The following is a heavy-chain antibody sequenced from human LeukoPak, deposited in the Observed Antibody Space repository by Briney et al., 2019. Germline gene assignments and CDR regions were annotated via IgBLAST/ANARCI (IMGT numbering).Heavy chain of an antibody. CDR1: GFTFSSYS. J-gene: IGHJ4*02. D-gene: IGHD2-15*01. V-gene: IGHV3-21*01. CDR2: ISSSSSYI. Sequence: GGSLRLSCAASGFTFSSYSMNWVRQAPGKGLEWVSSISSSSSYIYYADSVKGRFTISRDNAKNSLYLQMHSLRAEDTAVYYCARGLTGYCSGGSCYLDYWGQGTLVTVSS. CDR3: ARGLTGYCSGGSCYLDY.